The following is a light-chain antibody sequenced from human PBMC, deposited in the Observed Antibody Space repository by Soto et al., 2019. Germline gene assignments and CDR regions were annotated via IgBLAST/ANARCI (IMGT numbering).Light chain of an antibody. CDR2: EGS. CDR1: SSDVGSYNL. J-gene: IGLJ1*01. Sequence: QSVLTQPASVSGSPGQSITISCTGTSSDVGSYNLVSWYQQHPGKAPKLTIYEGSKRPSGVSNRFSGSKSGNTASLTISGLQAEDEADYYCCSYAGSSRDVFGTGTKVTVL. CDR3: CSYAGSSRDV. V-gene: IGLV2-23*01.